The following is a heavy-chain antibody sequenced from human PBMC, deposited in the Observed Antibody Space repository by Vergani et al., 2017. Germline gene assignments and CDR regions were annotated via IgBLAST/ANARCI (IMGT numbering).Heavy chain of an antibody. V-gene: IGHV3-13*01. D-gene: IGHD3-22*01. J-gene: IGHJ6*02. Sequence: EVQLLESGGGLVQPGGSLRLSCAASGFTFSSYDMHWVRQATGKGLEWVSAIGTAGDTYYPGSVKGRFTISRENAKNSLYLQMNSLRAGDTAVYYCARGGYYDSSGYYRYGMDVWGQGTTVTVSS. CDR1: GFTFSSYD. CDR3: ARGGYYDSSGYYRYGMDV. CDR2: IGTAGDT.